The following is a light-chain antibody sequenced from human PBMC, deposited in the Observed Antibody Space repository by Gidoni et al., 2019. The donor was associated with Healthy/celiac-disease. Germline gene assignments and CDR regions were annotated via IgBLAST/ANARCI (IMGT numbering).Light chain of an antibody. CDR3: QQYGSSPPLT. CDR1: QSVSTSY. J-gene: IGKJ4*01. CDR2: GAS. Sequence: EIVLTHSPGTLSLSPGERATLSCRPSQSVSTSYLAWYQQKPGQAPRLLIYGASSSATGIPDRFSGSGSGTDFTLTISRLEPEDFAVYYCQQYGSSPPLTFGGGTKVEIK. V-gene: IGKV3-20*01.